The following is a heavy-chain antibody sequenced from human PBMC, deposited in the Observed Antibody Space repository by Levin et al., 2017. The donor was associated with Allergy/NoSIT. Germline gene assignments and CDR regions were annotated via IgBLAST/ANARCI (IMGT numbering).Heavy chain of an antibody. D-gene: IGHD6-19*01. CDR3: ARRFEMQQWLGQTAFDY. Sequence: SETLSLTCTVSGGSISSSSYYWGWIRQPPGKGLQWIGTIYYSGSTYYNPSLKSRVTISVDTSKNQFSLKLTSLTAADTAVYYCARRFEMQQWLGQTAFDYWGQGTLVTVSS. V-gene: IGHV4-39*01. CDR2: IYYSGST. CDR1: GGSISSSSYY. J-gene: IGHJ4*02.